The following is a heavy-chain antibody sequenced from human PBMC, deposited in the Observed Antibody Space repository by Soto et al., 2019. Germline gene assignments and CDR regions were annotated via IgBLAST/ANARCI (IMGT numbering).Heavy chain of an antibody. CDR2: VSDSGGST. Sequence: GSLRLSCAASGFTFSSYAMNWVRQAPGQGLEWVSTVSDSGGSTYYADSVQGRFTISRDNSKNTLFLHMNSLGAEDTAIYYCARTIVGGVVHAFDFWGQGTLVKVSS. CDR3: ARTIVGGVVHAFDF. D-gene: IGHD1-26*01. V-gene: IGHV3-23*01. J-gene: IGHJ4*02. CDR1: GFTFSSYA.